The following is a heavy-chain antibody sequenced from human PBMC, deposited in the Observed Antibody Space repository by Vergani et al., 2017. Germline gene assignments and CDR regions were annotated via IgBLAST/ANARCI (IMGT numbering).Heavy chain of an antibody. CDR3: ARDVGTRGYSYGHYYYYYMDV. D-gene: IGHD5-18*01. CDR2: IIPIFGTA. V-gene: IGHV1-69*01. J-gene: IGHJ6*03. CDR1: GGTFSSYA. Sequence: QVQLVQSGAEVKKPGSSVKVSCKASGGTFSSYAISWVRQAPGQGLEWMGGIIPIFGTANYAQKFQGRVTITADESTSTAHMELSSLRSEDTAVSYCARDVGTRGYSYGHYYYYYMDVWGKGTTVTVSS.